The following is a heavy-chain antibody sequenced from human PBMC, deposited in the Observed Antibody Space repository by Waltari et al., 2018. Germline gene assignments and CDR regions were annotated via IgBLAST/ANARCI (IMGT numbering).Heavy chain of an antibody. V-gene: IGHV4-39*07. J-gene: IGHJ5*02. Sequence: QLQLQESGPGLVKPSETLSLTCTVSGGSISSSSYYWGWIRQPPGKGLEWIGSIYYSGSTYYKPSLKSRVTISVDTSKNQFSLKLSSVTAADTAVYYCARDVVTGTDNWFDPWCQGTLVTVSS. CDR2: IYYSGST. CDR1: GGSISSSSYY. CDR3: ARDVVTGTDNWFDP. D-gene: IGHD1-20*01.